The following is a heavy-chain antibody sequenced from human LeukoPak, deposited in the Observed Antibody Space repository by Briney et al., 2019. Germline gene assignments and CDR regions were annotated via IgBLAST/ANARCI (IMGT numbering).Heavy chain of an antibody. Sequence: PSETLSLTCTVSGRSISSSSYYWGWIRQPPGKGLEWIGSIYYSGSTYYNPSLKSRVTISVDTSKNQFSLKLSSVTAADTAVYYCARNFIAAALRNNWFDPWGQGTLVTVSS. D-gene: IGHD6-13*01. CDR3: ARNFIAAALRNNWFDP. V-gene: IGHV4-39*01. CDR2: IYYSGST. J-gene: IGHJ5*02. CDR1: GRSISSSSYY.